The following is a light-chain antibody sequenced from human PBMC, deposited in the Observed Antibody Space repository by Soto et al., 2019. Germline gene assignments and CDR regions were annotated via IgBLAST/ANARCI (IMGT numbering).Light chain of an antibody. CDR2: KAS. J-gene: IGKJ2*01. V-gene: IGKV1-5*03. Sequence: DIQMTQSPSTLSASVGDGVTITCRASQSISGWLAWYQQKPGKVPKLLIYKASSLESGVPSRFSGSGSGTDFTLTINSLQPEDFATYYCLQDYNYPYTFGQGTKVDIK. CDR1: QSISGW. CDR3: LQDYNYPYT.